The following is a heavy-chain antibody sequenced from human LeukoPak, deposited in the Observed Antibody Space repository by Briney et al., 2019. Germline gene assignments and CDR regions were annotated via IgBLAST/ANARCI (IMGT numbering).Heavy chain of an antibody. V-gene: IGHV5-51*01. CDR2: IYPGDSDT. Sequence: GESLKISCKGSGYSFTSYWIGWVRQMPGKGLEWMGIIYPGDSDTRYSPSFQGQVTISADESISTAYLQWSSLKASDTAMYYCARHWGPNSGSYWDDAFDIWGQGTMVTVSS. D-gene: IGHD1-26*01. CDR3: ARHWGPNSGSYWDDAFDI. J-gene: IGHJ3*02. CDR1: GYSFTSYW.